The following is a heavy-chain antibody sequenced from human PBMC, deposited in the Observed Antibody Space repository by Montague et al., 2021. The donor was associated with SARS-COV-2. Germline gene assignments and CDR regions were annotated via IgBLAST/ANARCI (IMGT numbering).Heavy chain of an antibody. CDR2: INHSGST. CDR3: TREGYQVLWSDYYYYGMDV. J-gene: IGHJ6*02. Sequence: SETLSPTCAVYGGSFSGYYSSWIRQPPGKGPEWIGEINHSGSTNXNPSLKSRVTISVDTSKNQFSLKLSSVTAADTAVYYCTREGYQVLWSDYYYYGMDVWGQGTTVTVSS. CDR1: GGSFSGYY. D-gene: IGHD2-2*01. V-gene: IGHV4-34*01.